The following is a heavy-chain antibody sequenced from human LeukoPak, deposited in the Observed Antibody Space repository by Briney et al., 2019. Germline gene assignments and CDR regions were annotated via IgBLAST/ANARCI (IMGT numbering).Heavy chain of an antibody. CDR3: ARGYSYGPKALGGYFDY. Sequence: SETLSLTCTVSGGSISSHYWSWIRQPPGKGLEWIGYIYYSGSTNYNPSLKSRVTVSVDTSKNQFSLKLSSVTAADTAVYYCARGYSYGPKALGGYFDYWGQGTLVTVSS. CDR2: IYYSGST. V-gene: IGHV4-59*11. D-gene: IGHD5-18*01. CDR1: GGSISSHY. J-gene: IGHJ4*02.